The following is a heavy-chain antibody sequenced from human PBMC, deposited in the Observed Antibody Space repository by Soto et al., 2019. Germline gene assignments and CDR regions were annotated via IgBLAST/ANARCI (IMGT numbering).Heavy chain of an antibody. CDR1: GFTFSSYS. V-gene: IGHV3-21*01. J-gene: IGHJ4*02. D-gene: IGHD2-21*01. CDR3: ARTQWFTLTIRSDY. Sequence: EVQLVESGGGLVKPGGSLRLSCAASGFTFSSYSMNWVRQAPGKGLEWVSSISSSSSYIYYADSVKGRFTISRDNAKNSLYRQMISLRAEDTAVYYGARTQWFTLTIRSDYGGQGTLVTVSS. CDR2: ISSSSSYI.